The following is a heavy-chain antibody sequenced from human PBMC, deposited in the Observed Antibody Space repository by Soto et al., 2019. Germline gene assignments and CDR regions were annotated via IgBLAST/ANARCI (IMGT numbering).Heavy chain of an antibody. CDR3: ATTSGDIVLVPAAMGYYFDY. J-gene: IGHJ4*02. V-gene: IGHV4-30-4*01. CDR2: IYYSGST. D-gene: IGHD2-2*01. CDR1: GGSISSGDYY. Sequence: PSETLSLTCTVSGGSISSGDYYWSWIRQPPGKGLEWIGYIYYSGSTYYNPSLKSRVTISVDTSKNQFSLKLSSVTAADTAVYYCATTSGDIVLVPAAMGYYFDYWGQGTLVTVSS.